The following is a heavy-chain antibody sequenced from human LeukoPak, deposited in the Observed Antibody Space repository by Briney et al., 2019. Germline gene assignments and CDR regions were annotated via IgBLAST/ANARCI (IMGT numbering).Heavy chain of an antibody. CDR1: GGSISSRSFS. Sequence: SETLSLTCSVSGGSISSRSFSWGWIRPPPGKGLEWIGKIYYGGSTYYNPSLNSRVTISVDTSKDQLSLKLTSVTATDTAVYYCARYDTTVTITLDNWGQGTLVTVSS. CDR2: IYYGGST. J-gene: IGHJ4*02. CDR3: ARYDTTVTITLDN. D-gene: IGHD4-17*01. V-gene: IGHV4-39*01.